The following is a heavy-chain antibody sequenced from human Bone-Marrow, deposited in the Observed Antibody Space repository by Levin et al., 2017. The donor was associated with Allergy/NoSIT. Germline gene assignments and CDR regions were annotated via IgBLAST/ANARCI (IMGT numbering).Heavy chain of an antibody. D-gene: IGHD4-17*01. Sequence: GASVKVSCKTSGGSLTTNPITWVRQATGQGLEWVGGIVPIFGRTNYAQQFQGRVTISADESTSTVYMEVTSLRKDDTAVYYCARSPRGGRYGDYEPKWFDSWGRGTLVTVSS. CDR2: IVPIFGRT. J-gene: IGHJ5*01. V-gene: IGHV1-69*13. CDR1: GGSLTTNP. CDR3: ARSPRGGRYGDYEPKWFDS.